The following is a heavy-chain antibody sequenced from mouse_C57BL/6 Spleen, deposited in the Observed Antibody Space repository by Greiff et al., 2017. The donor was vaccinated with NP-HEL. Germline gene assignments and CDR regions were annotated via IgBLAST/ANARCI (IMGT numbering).Heavy chain of an antibody. J-gene: IGHJ1*03. CDR2: IHPNSGST. V-gene: IGHV1-64*01. CDR3: AKDYGSSPGDFDV. Sequence: QVQLQQPGAGLVKPGASVKLSCKASGYTFSSYSMPWVQQSPGQGLEWIGIIHPNSGSTNYIETFKGKVTLSVDKSCNTAYMLLSSLTSEDSAFYYRAKDYGSSPGDFDVWGTGTTVTVSS. CDR1: GYTFSSYS. D-gene: IGHD1-1*01.